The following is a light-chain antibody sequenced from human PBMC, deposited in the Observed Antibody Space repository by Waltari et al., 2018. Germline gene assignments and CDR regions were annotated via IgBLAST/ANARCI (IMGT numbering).Light chain of an antibody. J-gene: IGLJ1*01. CDR2: EVS. CDR1: SSDVGGYNH. Sequence: QSALTQPASVSGSPGPPITISCPGTSSDVGGYNHVSWYQQHPGKAPKLMIYEVSNRPSGVSNRFSGSKSGNTASLTISGLQAEDEADYYCSSYTSSSTEVFGTGTKVTVL. V-gene: IGLV2-14*01. CDR3: SSYTSSSTEV.